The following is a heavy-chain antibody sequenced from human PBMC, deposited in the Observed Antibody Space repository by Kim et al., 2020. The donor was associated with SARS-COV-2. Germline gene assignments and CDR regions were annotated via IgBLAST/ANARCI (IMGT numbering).Heavy chain of an antibody. J-gene: IGHJ4*02. D-gene: IGHD4-17*01. Sequence: YNPSLKIRITISVDTSKTQVTLRLGSVTATDPAVYYCARAATVVTGNNFDYWGQGTLVTVSS. CDR3: ARAATVVTGNNFDY. V-gene: IGHV4-31*02.